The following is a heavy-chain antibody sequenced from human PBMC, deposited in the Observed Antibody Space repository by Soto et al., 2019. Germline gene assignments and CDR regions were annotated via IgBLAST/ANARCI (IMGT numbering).Heavy chain of an antibody. J-gene: IGHJ6*02. CDR1: GGSISSGGYY. CDR3: ARGKAARRAAYYYYYGMDV. CDR2: IYYSGST. Sequence: QVQLQESGPGLVKPSQTLSLTYTVSGGSISSGGYYWSWIRQHPGKGLEWIGYIYYSGSTYYNPSLKSRVTISVDTSKNQFSLKLSSVTAADTAVYYCARGKAARRAAYYYYYGMDVWGQGTTVTVSS. D-gene: IGHD6-6*01. V-gene: IGHV4-31*03.